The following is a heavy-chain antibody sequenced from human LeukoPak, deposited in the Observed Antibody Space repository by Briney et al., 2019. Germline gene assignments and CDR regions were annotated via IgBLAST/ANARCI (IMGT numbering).Heavy chain of an antibody. J-gene: IGHJ4*02. Sequence: GVSLRLSCAASGFTFSSYGVSWVRQAPGKGLEGVSAISGSGGSTYYADSVKGRFTISRDNSKNTLYLQMNSLRAEDTAVYYCAKIIVATLPDYWGQGTLVTVSS. D-gene: IGHD5-12*01. V-gene: IGHV3-23*01. CDR1: GFTFSSYG. CDR3: AKIIVATLPDY. CDR2: ISGSGGST.